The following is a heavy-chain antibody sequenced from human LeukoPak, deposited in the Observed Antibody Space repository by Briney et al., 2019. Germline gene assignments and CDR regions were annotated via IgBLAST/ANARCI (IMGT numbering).Heavy chain of an antibody. J-gene: IGHJ3*02. CDR1: GYTFTSYD. CDR2: MNPNSGNT. CDR3: ARDVPHTTIWFGDRHWDAFDI. V-gene: IGHV1-8*03. Sequence: ASVKVSCKASGYTFTSYDINWVRQATGQGLEWMGWMNPNSGNTGYAQKFQGRVTITRNTSISTAYMELSSLRSEDTAVYYCARDVPHTTIWFGDRHWDAFDIWGQGTMVTVSS. D-gene: IGHD3-10*01.